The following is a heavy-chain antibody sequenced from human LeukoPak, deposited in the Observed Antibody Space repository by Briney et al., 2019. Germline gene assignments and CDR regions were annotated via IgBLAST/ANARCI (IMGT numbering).Heavy chain of an antibody. CDR2: FCAYNGNR. CDR3: ARGVGATISYYHYYIDL. D-gene: IGHD1-26*01. J-gene: IGHJ6*03. Sequence: ASVKVSCQASGYTFTSYYMHWVRLAPGPGLEWMGWFCAYNGNRGYAQKFQGRVTITRNTSISTVYMELSSLRSEDTAVYYCARGVGATISYYHYYIDLWGKGTTVTVSS. V-gene: IGHV1-8*03. CDR1: GYTFTSYY.